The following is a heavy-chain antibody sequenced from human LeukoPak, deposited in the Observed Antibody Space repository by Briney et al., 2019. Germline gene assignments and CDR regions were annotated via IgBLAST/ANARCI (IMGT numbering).Heavy chain of an antibody. CDR1: GYTLTSFS. V-gene: IGHV1-18*01. J-gene: IGHJ1*01. D-gene: IGHD2-15*01. Sequence: GASVKVSCKASGYTLTSFSVSWVRQAPGQGLEWMGWISAYNGDTNYAQKLQGRVTMTTDTSTSTAYMELRSLRSDDTAVYYCARGDCSGGSCFLPEYFQHWGQGTLVTVSS. CDR2: ISAYNGDT. CDR3: ARGDCSGGSCFLPEYFQH.